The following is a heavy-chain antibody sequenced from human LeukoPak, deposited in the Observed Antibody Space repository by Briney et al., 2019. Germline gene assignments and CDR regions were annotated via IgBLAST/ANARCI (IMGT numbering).Heavy chain of an antibody. CDR2: ISYDGSNK. CDR1: RFTFSSYG. Sequence: GGSLRLSCAASRFTFSSYGMHWVRQAPGKGLEWVAVISYDGSNKYYADSVKGRFTISRDNSKNTLYLQMNSLRAEDTAVYYCAKGAIDYYDSSGYSDWGQGTLVTVCS. CDR3: AKGAIDYYDSSGYSD. D-gene: IGHD3-22*01. J-gene: IGHJ4*02. V-gene: IGHV3-30*18.